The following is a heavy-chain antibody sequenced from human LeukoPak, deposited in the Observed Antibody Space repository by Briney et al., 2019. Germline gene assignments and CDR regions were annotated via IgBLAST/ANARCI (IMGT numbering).Heavy chain of an antibody. CDR3: AGGHRHDSSGYECYFDY. V-gene: IGHV4-34*01. CDR1: GGSFSGYY. D-gene: IGHD3-22*01. CDR2: INHSGGT. J-gene: IGHJ4*02. Sequence: SETLSLTCAVYGGSFSGYYWSWIRQPPGKGLEWIGEINHSGGTKYNPSLKSRVTISVDTSKNQFSLKLSSVTAADTAVYYCAGGHRHDSSGYECYFDYWGQGTLVTVSS.